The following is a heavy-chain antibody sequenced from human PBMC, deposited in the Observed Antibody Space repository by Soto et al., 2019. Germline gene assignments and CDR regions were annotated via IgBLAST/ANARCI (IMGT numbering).Heavy chain of an antibody. J-gene: IGHJ4*02. D-gene: IGHD4-17*01. V-gene: IGHV4-4*02. CDR2: IYHSGST. CDR1: GGSISSSNW. CDR3: ARKDYGDYDFAY. Sequence: QVQLQESGPGLVKPSGTLSLTCAVSGGSISSSNWWSWVRQPPGKGLEWIGEIYHSGSTNYNPSLKSRVTMSVDKPKNQFSLNLTSVTAADTAVYYCARKDYGDYDFAYWGQGTLVTVSS.